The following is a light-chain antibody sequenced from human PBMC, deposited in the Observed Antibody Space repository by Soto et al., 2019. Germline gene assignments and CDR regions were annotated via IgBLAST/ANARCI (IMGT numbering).Light chain of an antibody. CDR1: QSINGW. CDR3: QQYNSYS. Sequence: DIQLTQSPSTLSASVGDRVTITCRASQSINGWLAWYQQKPGTAPKVLIYHASNLQSGVPSRFSGSGSGTEFTLTISSLQPDDFATYYCQQYNSYSFGQGTKVDI. V-gene: IGKV1-5*01. J-gene: IGKJ1*01. CDR2: HAS.